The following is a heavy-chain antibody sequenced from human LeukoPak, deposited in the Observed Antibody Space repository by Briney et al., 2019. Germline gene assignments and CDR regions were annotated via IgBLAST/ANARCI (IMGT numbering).Heavy chain of an antibody. CDR2: IKSKTDGGTT. CDR3: TTLAGRGKYYFDY. CDR1: GFTSSNAW. J-gene: IGHJ4*02. V-gene: IGHV3-15*01. Sequence: GGSLRLSCAASGFTSSNAWMSWVRQAPGKGLEWVGRIKSKTDGGTTDYAAPVKGRFTISRDDSKNTLYLQMNSLKTEDTAVYYCTTLAGRGKYYFDYWGQGTLVTVSS.